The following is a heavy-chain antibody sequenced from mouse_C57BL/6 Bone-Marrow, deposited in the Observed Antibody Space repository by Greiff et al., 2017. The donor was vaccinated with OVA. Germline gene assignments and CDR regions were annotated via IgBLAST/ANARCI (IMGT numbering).Heavy chain of an antibody. V-gene: IGHV1-54*01. D-gene: IGHD2-4*01. CDR3: AREDYGGDWFAY. CDR2: INPGSGGT. J-gene: IGHJ3*01. Sequence: QVQLQQSGAELVRPGTSVKVSCKASGYAFTNYLIEWVKQRPGQGLEWIGVINPGSGGTNYNEKFKGKATLTADKSSSTAYMQLSSLTSEDSAVYIGAREDYGGDWFAYWGQGTLVTVSA. CDR1: GYAFTNYL.